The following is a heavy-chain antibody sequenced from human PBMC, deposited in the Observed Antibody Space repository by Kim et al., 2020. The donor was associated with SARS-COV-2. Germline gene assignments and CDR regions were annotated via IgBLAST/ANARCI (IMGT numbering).Heavy chain of an antibody. CDR3: ARSYYYDSSGYRTSLDY. Sequence: GGSLRLSCAASGFTFSSYAMHWVRQAPGKGLEWVAVISYDGSNKYYADSVKGRFTISRDNSKNTLYLQMNSLRAEDTAVYYCARSYYYDSSGYRTSLDY. J-gene: IGHJ4*01. CDR1: GFTFSSYA. V-gene: IGHV3-30*04. CDR2: ISYDGSNK. D-gene: IGHD3-22*01.